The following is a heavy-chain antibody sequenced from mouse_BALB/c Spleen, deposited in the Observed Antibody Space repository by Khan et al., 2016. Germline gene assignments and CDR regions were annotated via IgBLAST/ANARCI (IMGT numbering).Heavy chain of an antibody. D-gene: IGHD2-4*01. CDR2: IYPGDGDT. Sequence: QVQLKESGAELARPGASVKLSCKATGYTFTSYWMQWVKQRPGQGLEWIGAIYPGDGDTRYTQNFKGKSTFTADKSSSTAYMQLSSLASEDSAVYYCARGISYYDYDYWGQGTTLTVSA. V-gene: IGHV1-87*01. CDR1: GYTFTSYW. J-gene: IGHJ2*01. CDR3: ARGISYYDYDY.